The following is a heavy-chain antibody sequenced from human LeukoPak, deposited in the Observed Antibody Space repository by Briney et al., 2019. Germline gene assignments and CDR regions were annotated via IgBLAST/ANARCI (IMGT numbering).Heavy chain of an antibody. D-gene: IGHD3-22*01. CDR1: GYTLTSYD. J-gene: IGHJ4*02. CDR3: ARAPLGPYFENSGTTFDY. V-gene: IGHV1-8*01. CDR2: MNPNTGNT. Sequence: ASVKVSCKASGYTLTSYDIYWVRQATGQGLEWMGWMNPNTGNTDFAQKFQGRVTMTRDTSTSTAYMELSSLTSDDTAVYYCARAPLGPYFENSGTTFDYWGQGALVTVSS.